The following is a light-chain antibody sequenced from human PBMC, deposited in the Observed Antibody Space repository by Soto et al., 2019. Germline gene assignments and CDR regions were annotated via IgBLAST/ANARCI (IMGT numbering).Light chain of an antibody. J-gene: IGLJ1*01. CDR3: RVYTIGSTIYV. CDR1: SSDVGGYNY. V-gene: IGLV2-14*01. CDR2: DVS. Sequence: QSVLTQPASVSGSPGQGITISRTGTSSDVGGYNYVSWYQQHPGKAPRLMVDDVSNQPSGVSNRFAGSKSGNTAFLTISGVQDEDEVGYYCRVYTIGSTIYVFGTGIDVTVL.